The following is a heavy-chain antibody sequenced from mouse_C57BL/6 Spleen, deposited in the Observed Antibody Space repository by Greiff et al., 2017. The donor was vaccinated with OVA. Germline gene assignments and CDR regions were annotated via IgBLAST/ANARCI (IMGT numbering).Heavy chain of an antibody. CDR1: GFNIKNTY. CDR2: IDPANGNT. V-gene: IGHV14-3*01. J-gene: IGHJ3*01. D-gene: IGHD2-2*01. CDR3: AREGGGYDWGAWFAY. Sequence: EVKLQESVAELVRPGASVKLSCTASGFNIKNTYMHWVKQRPEQGLEWIGRIDPANGNTKYDPKFQGKATITAATYSNTADLQLSSLTSEDTAIYYFAREGGGYDWGAWFAYWGQGTLVTVSA.